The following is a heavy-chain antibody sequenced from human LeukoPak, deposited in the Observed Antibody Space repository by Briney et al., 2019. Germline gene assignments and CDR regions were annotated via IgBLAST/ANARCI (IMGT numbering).Heavy chain of an antibody. J-gene: IGHJ4*02. CDR3: ATEGAYYDSSGYSDY. D-gene: IGHD3-22*01. CDR1: GDTFSSYV. V-gene: IGHV1-69*13. Sequence: ASVKVSCKTSGDTFSSYVIGWVRQAPGQGLEWMGGIIPIFRTANYGQKFQGRVTITADESTITAYMELSSLRSEDTAVYYCATEGAYYDSSGYSDYWGQGTLVTVSS. CDR2: IIPIFRTA.